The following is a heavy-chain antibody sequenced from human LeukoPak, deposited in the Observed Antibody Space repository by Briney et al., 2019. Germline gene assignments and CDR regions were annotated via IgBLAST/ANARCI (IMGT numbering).Heavy chain of an antibody. J-gene: IGHJ4*02. Sequence: ASVKVSCKASGYTFTSYDINWVRQATGQGLEWMGWMNPNSGNTGYAQKFQGRVTITRNTSISTAYMELSSLRSEDTAVYYCARGKRLAIFGVATIRYYFDYWGQGTLVTVSS. CDR2: MNPNSGNT. CDR1: GYTFTSYD. V-gene: IGHV1-8*03. CDR3: ARGKRLAIFGVATIRYYFDY. D-gene: IGHD3-3*01.